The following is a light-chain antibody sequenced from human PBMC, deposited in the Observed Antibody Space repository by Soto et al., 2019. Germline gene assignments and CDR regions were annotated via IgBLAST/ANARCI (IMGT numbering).Light chain of an antibody. CDR3: QQYNSWT. Sequence: DIQMTQSPSSLSASVGDTVTITCRASQSTTNYLTWFQQKPGKAPKLLIYDASSLESGVPSRFSGSGSGTEFTLTISSLQPDDFATYYCQQYNSWTFGQGTKVDIK. CDR1: QSTTNY. J-gene: IGKJ1*01. CDR2: DAS. V-gene: IGKV1-5*01.